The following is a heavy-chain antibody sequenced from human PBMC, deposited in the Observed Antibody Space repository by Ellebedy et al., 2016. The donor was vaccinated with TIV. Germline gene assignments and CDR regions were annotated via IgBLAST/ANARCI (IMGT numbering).Heavy chain of an antibody. CDR3: ARQSVVFFSKRFENAFDI. V-gene: IGHV3-21*01. CDR1: GVTFSSYS. CDR2: ISSSSSYL. J-gene: IGHJ3*02. Sequence: PGGSLRLSCAASGVTFSSYSMNWVRQAPGKGLEWVSSISSSSSYLYYADSVKCRFTMSRDNAKNSLYLQMNSLRAEDPAVYYCARQSVVFFSKRFENAFDIWGQGTMVTVSS. D-gene: IGHD3-22*01.